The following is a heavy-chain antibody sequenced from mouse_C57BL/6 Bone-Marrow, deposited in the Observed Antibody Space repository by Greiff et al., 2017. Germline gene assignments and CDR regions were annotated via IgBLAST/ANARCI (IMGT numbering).Heavy chain of an antibody. V-gene: IGHV5-16*01. CDR3: SREDCYYTMDY. CDR1: GFTFSDYY. Sequence: EVKLMESEGGLVQPGSSMKLSCTASGFTFSDYYMAWVRQVPEKGLEWVANINYDGSSTYYLDSLKSRFIISRDNAKNILYLQMSSLKSEDTATYYCSREDCYYTMDYWGQGTSVTVSS. J-gene: IGHJ4*01. CDR2: INYDGSST.